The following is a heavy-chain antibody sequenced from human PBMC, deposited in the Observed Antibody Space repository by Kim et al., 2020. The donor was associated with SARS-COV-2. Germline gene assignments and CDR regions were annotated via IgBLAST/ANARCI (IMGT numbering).Heavy chain of an antibody. D-gene: IGHD3-3*01. CDR2: ISGSGTIT. J-gene: IGHJ3*01. V-gene: IGHV3-48*04. Sequence: GGSLRLSCATSGFTLSLYSMNWVRQSPGKGLEWVSHISGSGTITKHADSVRGRFTISRDNAKNSLFLQVNGLRADDTAVYYCVRENFWAFDVWGLGSLVT. CDR1: GFTLSLYS. CDR3: VRENFWAFDV.